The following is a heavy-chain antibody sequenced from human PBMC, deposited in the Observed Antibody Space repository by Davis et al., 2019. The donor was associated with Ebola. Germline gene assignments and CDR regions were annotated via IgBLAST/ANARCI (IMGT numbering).Heavy chain of an antibody. V-gene: IGHV4-34*01. Sequence: SETLSLTCAVYGGSFSGYYWSWIRQPPGKGLEWIGEINHSGSTNYNPSLKSRVTISVDTSKNQFSLKLSSVTAADTAVYYCASELDYYYGMDVWGQGTTVTVSS. CDR2: INHSGST. CDR1: GGSFSGYY. CDR3: ASELDYYYGMDV. D-gene: IGHD3-10*01. J-gene: IGHJ6*02.